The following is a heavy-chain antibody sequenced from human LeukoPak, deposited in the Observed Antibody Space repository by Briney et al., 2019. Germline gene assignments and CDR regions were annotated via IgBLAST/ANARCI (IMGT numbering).Heavy chain of an antibody. Sequence: GGSLRLSCAASGFTFDDYAMHWVRQAPGKGLGWVSLISGDGGSTYYADSVKGRFTISRDNSENSLYLQMNSLRTEDTALYYCAKDGRKGQQLSYFDYWGQGTLVTVSS. V-gene: IGHV3-43*02. D-gene: IGHD6-13*01. CDR2: ISGDGGST. CDR3: AKDGRKGQQLSYFDY. CDR1: GFTFDDYA. J-gene: IGHJ4*02.